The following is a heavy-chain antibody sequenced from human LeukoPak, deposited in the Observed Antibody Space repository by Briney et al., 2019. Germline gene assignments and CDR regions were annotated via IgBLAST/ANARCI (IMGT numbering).Heavy chain of an antibody. Sequence: GGSLRLSCAASGFTFSSYSMNWVRQAPGKGLEWVSSISSSSSYIYCADSVKGRFTISRDNAKNSLYLQMNSLRAEDMALYYCAKGTSGWYGRSYFDYWGQGTLVTVSS. CDR1: GFTFSSYS. D-gene: IGHD6-19*01. V-gene: IGHV3-21*04. CDR3: AKGTSGWYGRSYFDY. CDR2: ISSSSSYI. J-gene: IGHJ4*02.